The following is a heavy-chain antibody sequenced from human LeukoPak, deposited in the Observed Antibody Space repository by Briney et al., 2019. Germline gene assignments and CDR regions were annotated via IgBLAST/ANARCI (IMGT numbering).Heavy chain of an antibody. D-gene: IGHD6-19*01. J-gene: IGHJ4*02. V-gene: IGHV1-69*13. CDR3: ARARSSGWYRGEFDY. CDR2: IIPTFGTA. Sequence: SVKVSCKASGGTFSSYAISWVRQAPGQGLEWMGGIIPTFGTANYAQKFQGRVTITADESTSTAYMELSSLRSEDTAVYYCARARSSGWYRGEFDYWGQGTLVTVSS. CDR1: GGTFSSYA.